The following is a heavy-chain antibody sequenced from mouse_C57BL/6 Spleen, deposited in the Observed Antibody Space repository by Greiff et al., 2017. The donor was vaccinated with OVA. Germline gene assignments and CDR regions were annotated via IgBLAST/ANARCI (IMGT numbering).Heavy chain of an antibody. V-gene: IGHV1-63*01. Sequence: VQRVESGAELVRPGTSVKMSCKASGYTFTNYWIGWAKQRPGHGLEWIGDIYPGGGYTNYNEKFKGKATLTADKSSSTAYMQFSSLTSEDSAIYYCARLGRENAMDYWGQGTSVTVSS. D-gene: IGHD4-1*01. CDR1: GYTFTNYW. CDR2: IYPGGGYT. CDR3: ARLGRENAMDY. J-gene: IGHJ4*01.